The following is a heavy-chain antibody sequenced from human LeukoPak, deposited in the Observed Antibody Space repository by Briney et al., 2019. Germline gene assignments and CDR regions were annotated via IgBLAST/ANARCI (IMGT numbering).Heavy chain of an antibody. V-gene: IGHV6-1*01. J-gene: IGHJ4*02. CDR3: ARGPPFTGLDY. Sequence: SQTLSLTCAISGDSVSSNSAACNWIRQSPSRGLEWLGRTYYRSKWYNDYAVSVKSRITINPDTTQNQFSLHLNSVTPEDTAVYYRARGPPFTGLDYWGQGTLVTVSS. CDR1: GDSVSSNSAA. D-gene: IGHD3-10*01. CDR2: TYYRSKWYN.